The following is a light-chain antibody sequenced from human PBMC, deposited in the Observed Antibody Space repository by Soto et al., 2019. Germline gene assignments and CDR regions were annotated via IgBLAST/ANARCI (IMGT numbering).Light chain of an antibody. J-gene: IGLJ1*01. CDR2: DVS. CDR3: DSYTSSGTYV. Sequence: QSALTQPASVSGSPGQSIAISCTESSSDVADYKFVSWYQQHPGKAPKLMIYDVSSRPSGVSNRFSGSKSGNTASLTISGLQAEDEADYYCDSYTSSGTYVFGSGTKLTVL. CDR1: SSDVADYKF. V-gene: IGLV2-14*01.